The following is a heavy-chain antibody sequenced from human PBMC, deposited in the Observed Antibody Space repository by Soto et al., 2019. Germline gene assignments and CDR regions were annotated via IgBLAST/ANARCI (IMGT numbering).Heavy chain of an antibody. J-gene: IGHJ4*02. CDR3: AYSSTPFDY. V-gene: IGHV3-23*01. Sequence: EVQLLESGGGLVQPGGSLRLSCAASGFTFSSYAMSWVRQAPGKGLEWVSAISGSGGSTYYADSVKGRFTISRDNSKNPLYLQMSGLRAEDMAVYYCAYSSTPFDYWGQGTLVTVSS. CDR2: ISGSGGST. CDR1: GFTFSSYA. D-gene: IGHD6-13*01.